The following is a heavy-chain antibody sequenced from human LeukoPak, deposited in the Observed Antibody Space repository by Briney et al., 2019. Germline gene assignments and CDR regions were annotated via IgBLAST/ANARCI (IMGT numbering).Heavy chain of an antibody. CDR3: AKANYDFWSGYYGRQLDY. V-gene: IGHV3-23*01. Sequence: GGSLRLSCAASGFTFSSYAMSWVRQAPGKGLEWVSAISGSGGSTYYADSVKGRLTISRDNSKNTLYLQMNSLRAEDTAVYYCAKANYDFWSGYYGRQLDYWGQGTLVTVSS. CDR2: ISGSGGST. D-gene: IGHD3-3*01. CDR1: GFTFSSYA. J-gene: IGHJ4*02.